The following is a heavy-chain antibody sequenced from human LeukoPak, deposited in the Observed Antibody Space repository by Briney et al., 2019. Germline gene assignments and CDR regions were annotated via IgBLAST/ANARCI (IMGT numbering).Heavy chain of an antibody. Sequence: SGPTLVILTQPLTQTCTCSGVSLTPGGMGVGWIRQPPEKTLEWLALIYWDDDKHYSPSLKSRLTITKDTSKNQVVLTMNNMDPVDTATYFCAHNWWSATAAWGEGTLVTVSS. CDR3: AHNWWSATAA. D-gene: IGHD3-16*01. J-gene: IGHJ4*02. CDR2: IYWDDDK. CDR1: GVSLTPGGMG. V-gene: IGHV2-5*02.